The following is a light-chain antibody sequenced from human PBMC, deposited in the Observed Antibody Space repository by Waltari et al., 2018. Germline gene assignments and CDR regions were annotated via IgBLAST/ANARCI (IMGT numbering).Light chain of an antibody. CDR2: GVS. CDR3: SSYTSSRTLE. CDR1: DSDVGGYNY. J-gene: IGLJ3*02. V-gene: IGLV2-14*03. Sequence: QSALTQPASVSGSPGQSITISCTGSDSDVGGYNYVSWYQQHPGTVPKLIIYGVSNRPSGVSNRFSASKSANTASLTISGLQAEDEADYYCSSYTSSRTLEFGGGTKLTVL.